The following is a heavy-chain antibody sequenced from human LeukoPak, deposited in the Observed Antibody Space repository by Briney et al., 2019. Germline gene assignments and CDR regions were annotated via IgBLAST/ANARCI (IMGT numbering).Heavy chain of an antibody. V-gene: IGHV3-7*01. CDR2: IKKTGSET. J-gene: IGHJ4*02. Sequence: GGSLRLSCAASGFTFSHFWMSWVRQAPGKGLEWVAYIKKTGSETYYVDSVKGRFTITRDNTRNSLFLQMYSLRAEDTAVYFCAREDGYCSGGNCYSYFDSWGQETLVTVSS. CDR3: AREDGYCSGGNCYSYFDS. D-gene: IGHD2-15*01. CDR1: GFTFSHFW.